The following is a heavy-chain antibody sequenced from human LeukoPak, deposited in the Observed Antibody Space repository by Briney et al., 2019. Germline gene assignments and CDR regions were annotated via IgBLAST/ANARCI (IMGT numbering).Heavy chain of an antibody. Sequence: ASVKVSCKASGGTFSSYAISWVRQAPGQGLEWMGGIIPIFGTANYAQKFQGRVTITADESTSTAYMELSSLRSEDTALYYCAKGKYGSGSYPDYWGQGTLVTVSS. CDR3: AKGKYGSGSYPDY. CDR2: IIPIFGTA. V-gene: IGHV1-69*13. D-gene: IGHD3-10*01. J-gene: IGHJ4*02. CDR1: GGTFSSYA.